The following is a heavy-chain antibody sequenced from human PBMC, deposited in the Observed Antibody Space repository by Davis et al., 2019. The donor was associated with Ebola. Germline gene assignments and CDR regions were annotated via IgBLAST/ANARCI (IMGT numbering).Heavy chain of an antibody. Sequence: SETLSLTCAVHGGSFSDYYWNWIRQAPGKGLEWIGEINHSGSTNYNPSLKSRVTISVDTSKNQFSLKLSSVTAADTAVYYCASHVLLWFGELLYTIDWFDPWGQGTLVTVSS. CDR1: GGSFSDYY. CDR2: INHSGST. D-gene: IGHD3-10*01. CDR3: ASHVLLWFGELLYTIDWFDP. V-gene: IGHV4-34*01. J-gene: IGHJ5*02.